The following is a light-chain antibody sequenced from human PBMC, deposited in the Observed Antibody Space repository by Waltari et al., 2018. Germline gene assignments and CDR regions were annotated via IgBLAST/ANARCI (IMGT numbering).Light chain of an antibody. J-gene: IGLJ3*02. Sequence: QSVLTQPPSVSAAPGQTVTISCSGSSSNVGKNFVSWYQQIPGPAPKLVIYANQKRPSGIPDRFSGSKSGTSATLAIAGLQTGDEADYYCGTWDSSLSAWVFGGGTKLTVL. V-gene: IGLV1-51*02. CDR1: SSNVGKNF. CDR2: ANQ. CDR3: GTWDSSLSAWV.